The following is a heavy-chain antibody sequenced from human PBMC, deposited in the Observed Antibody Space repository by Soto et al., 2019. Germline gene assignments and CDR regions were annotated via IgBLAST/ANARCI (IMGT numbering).Heavy chain of an antibody. Sequence: VASGKVSCNASGLTFTSSSIQWARQARLQRLEWIGLIVVGSGNTNHAQKCQERVTITRDMSTSTAYMDLTSLRSEDTAVYYCAADSGYSSSWYGSWGQGTLVTVSS. CDR3: AADSGYSSSWYGS. CDR2: IVVGSGNT. J-gene: IGHJ4*02. CDR1: GLTFTSSS. V-gene: IGHV1-58*02. D-gene: IGHD6-13*01.